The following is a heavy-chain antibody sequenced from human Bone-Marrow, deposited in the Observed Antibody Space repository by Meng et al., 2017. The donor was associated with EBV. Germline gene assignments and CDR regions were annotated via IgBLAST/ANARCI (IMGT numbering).Heavy chain of an antibody. CDR2: LIPMFGAP. CDR1: GDTFSSDA. Sequence: QVQQVQSGAEGKKPXSPGKVFCTTSGDTFSSDAISWVRQAPGQGLEWMGGLIPMFGAPNYAQKFQDRVTIIADKSTSTHYIELSSLRSDDTAVYCCASESGRGYTPDYWGRGTLVTVSS. J-gene: IGHJ4*02. V-gene: IGHV1-69*06. D-gene: IGHD3-10*01. CDR3: ASESGRGYTPDY.